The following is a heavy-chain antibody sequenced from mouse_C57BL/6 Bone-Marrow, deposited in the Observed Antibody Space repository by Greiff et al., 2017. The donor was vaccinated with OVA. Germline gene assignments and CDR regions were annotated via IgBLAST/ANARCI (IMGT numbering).Heavy chain of an antibody. CDR3: ARDRYGNVDY. CDR1: GFTFSSYA. Sequence: EVKVEESGGGLVKPGGSLKLSCAASGFTFSSYAMSWVRQTPEKRLEWVATISDGGSYTYYPDNVKGRFTISRDNAKNNLYLQMSHLKSEDTAMYYCARDRYGNVDYWGQGTTLTVSS. CDR2: ISDGGSYT. J-gene: IGHJ2*01. D-gene: IGHD2-1*01. V-gene: IGHV5-4*01.